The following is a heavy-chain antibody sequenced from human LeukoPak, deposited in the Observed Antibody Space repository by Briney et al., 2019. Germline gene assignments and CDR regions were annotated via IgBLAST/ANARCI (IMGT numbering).Heavy chain of an antibody. CDR3: ARDIAVAGPNFNWFDP. V-gene: IGHV1-2*02. J-gene: IGHJ5*02. CDR1: GYTFTGYY. Sequence: ASVKVSCKASGYTFTGYYMHWVRQAPGQGLEWMGWINPNSGGTNYARKFQGRVTMTRDTSISTAYMELSRLRSDDTAVYYCARDIAVAGPNFNWFDPWGQGTLVTVSS. D-gene: IGHD6-19*01. CDR2: INPNSGGT.